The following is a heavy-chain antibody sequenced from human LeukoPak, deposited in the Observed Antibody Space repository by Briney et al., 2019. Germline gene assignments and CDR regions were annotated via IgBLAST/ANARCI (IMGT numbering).Heavy chain of an antibody. CDR2: ISGSGGST. J-gene: IGHJ3*02. CDR3: AKDARNYYDSSGYGNDAFDI. D-gene: IGHD3-22*01. CDR1: GFTFSSYA. Sequence: GGSLRLSCAASGFTFSSYAMSWVRQAPGKGLEWVSAISGSGGSTYYADSVKGRFTISRDNSKNTLYLQMNSLRAEDTAVYYCAKDARNYYDSSGYGNDAFDIWGQGTMVTVSS. V-gene: IGHV3-23*01.